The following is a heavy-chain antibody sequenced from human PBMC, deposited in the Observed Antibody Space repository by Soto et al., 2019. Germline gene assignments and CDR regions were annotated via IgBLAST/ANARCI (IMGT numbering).Heavy chain of an antibody. J-gene: IGHJ4*03. V-gene: IGHV3-21*01. CDR1: GFTFSSYS. Sequence: GGSLRLSCAASGFTFSSYSMNWVRQAPGKGLECVTSISSSSSYIYYADSVKGRLTISRDNAKNSLYLQMNSLRAEDKAVYYCARRHITGDSFDYWGHGTLVTVSS. D-gene: IGHD4-17*01. CDR2: ISSSSSYI. CDR3: ARRHITGDSFDY.